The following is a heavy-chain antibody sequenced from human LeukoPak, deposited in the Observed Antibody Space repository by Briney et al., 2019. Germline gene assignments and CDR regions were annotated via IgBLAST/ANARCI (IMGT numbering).Heavy chain of an antibody. J-gene: IGHJ4*02. V-gene: IGHV3-21*04. D-gene: IGHD2-21*02. CDR3: ARDGGSYCGGDCNWPV. CDR1: GFTFSGYS. CDR2: ISTTSAYI. Sequence: GGSLRLSCAASGFTFSGYSMNWVRQAPGKGLEWVSSISTTSAYIYYADSVKGRFTISRDNAKNSLYLQMNSLRAEDTAVYYCARDGGSYCGGDCNWPVWGQGTLVTVSS.